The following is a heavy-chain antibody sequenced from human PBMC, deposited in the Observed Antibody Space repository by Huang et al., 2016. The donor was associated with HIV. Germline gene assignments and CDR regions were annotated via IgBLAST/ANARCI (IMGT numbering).Heavy chain of an antibody. J-gene: IGHJ4*02. CDR1: GDSITSSMNSY. CDR3: ARATYRDFEYSFDF. D-gene: IGHD2-21*01. Sequence: QVQLQESGPGLVKPSQTLSLICSVSGDSITSSMNSYWTWVRQPAGQGLEYVGLIFATVTTYYNPALKTRGSISLYTSKNQFSLRLTSMTAADTAVYYCARATYRDFEYSFDFWGQGILVTVSS. V-gene: IGHV4-61*09. CDR2: IFATVTT.